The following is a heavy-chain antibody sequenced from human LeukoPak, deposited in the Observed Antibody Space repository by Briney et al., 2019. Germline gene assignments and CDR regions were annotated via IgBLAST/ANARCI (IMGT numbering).Heavy chain of an antibody. CDR2: IYYSGST. CDR3: ARVKYSEIYYFDY. CDR1: GGSITSYY. Sequence: PSETLSLTCTVSGGSITSYYWSWIRQPPGKGLEWIGYIYYSGSTNYNPSLKSRVTISVDRSKNQFSLKLRSVTAADTAVYYCARVKYSEIYYFDYWGQGTLVTVSS. D-gene: IGHD5-12*01. J-gene: IGHJ4*02. V-gene: IGHV4-59*08.